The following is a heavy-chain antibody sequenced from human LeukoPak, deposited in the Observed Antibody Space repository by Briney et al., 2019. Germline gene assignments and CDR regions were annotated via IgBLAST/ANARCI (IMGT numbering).Heavy chain of an antibody. J-gene: IGHJ4*02. CDR1: GFTFSSYS. Sequence: GGSLRLSCAASGFTFSSYSMNWVRQAPGKGLEWVSSISSSSSYIYYADSVKGRFTISRDNAKNSLYLQMNSLRAEDTAVYYCARDAADYYYDSSGYHYYFDCWGQGTLVTVSS. CDR3: ARDAADYYYDSSGYHYYFDC. V-gene: IGHV3-21*01. D-gene: IGHD3-22*01. CDR2: ISSSSSYI.